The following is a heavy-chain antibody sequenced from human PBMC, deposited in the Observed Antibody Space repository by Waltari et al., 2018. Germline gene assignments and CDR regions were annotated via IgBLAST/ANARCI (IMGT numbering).Heavy chain of an antibody. CDR3: ARDKPGDTSQPMYFLGQGTLVSQPVDF. CDR1: GYIFTNYG. CDR2: ISASHGHT. D-gene: IGHD2-8*01. Sequence: QVQLVRSGAEVKKPGASVKVSCKASGYIFTNYGISWVRQAPGPGLEWMGWISASHGHTNNAQTLQGRVTMTTDAATSRAYMDPSILTSDDAALCYCARDKPGDTSQPMYFLGQGTLVSQPVDFWGQGTLVTVSS. J-gene: IGHJ4*02. V-gene: IGHV1-18*01.